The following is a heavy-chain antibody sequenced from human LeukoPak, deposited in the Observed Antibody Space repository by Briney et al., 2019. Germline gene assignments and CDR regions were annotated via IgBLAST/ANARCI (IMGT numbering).Heavy chain of an antibody. Sequence: GGSLRLSCAASGFTFSSYWMSWVRQAPGKGLEWVANIKQDGSEKYYVDSVKGRFTISRDNAKNSLYLQMNSLRAEDTAVYYCARDPGSSWYGDWFDPWGQGTLVTVSS. J-gene: IGHJ5*02. CDR1: GFTFSSYW. V-gene: IGHV3-7*01. CDR2: IKQDGSEK. CDR3: ARDPGSSWYGDWFDP. D-gene: IGHD6-13*01.